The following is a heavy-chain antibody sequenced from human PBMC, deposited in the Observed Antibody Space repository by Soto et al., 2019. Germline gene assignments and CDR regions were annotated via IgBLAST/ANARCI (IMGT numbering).Heavy chain of an antibody. D-gene: IGHD4-17*01. J-gene: IGHJ4*02. V-gene: IGHV3-74*01. Sequence: EVQLVESGGGLIQPGGSLRLSCAASGFTFSSYWMHWVRQTPGKGLVWVSRIDREGSDTAYADSVKGRFTISRDNAKNTLYLQMNSLRAEDTAVYYCARATTTGTTRPTLGYWGQGTLVTVSS. CDR1: GFTFSSYW. CDR3: ARATTTGTTRPTLGY. CDR2: IDREGSDT.